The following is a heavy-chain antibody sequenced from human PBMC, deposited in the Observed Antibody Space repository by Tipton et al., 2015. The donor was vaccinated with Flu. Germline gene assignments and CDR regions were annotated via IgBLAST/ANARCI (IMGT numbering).Heavy chain of an antibody. D-gene: IGHD3-16*01. V-gene: IGHV4-59*12. Sequence: LRLSCTVSGGSISSYYCNWIRQPPGKGLEWIGYIYYSGSTNYNPSLKSRVTISIDTSKNQFSLKVNSVTAADTAVYYCARGAGYLWKMEYGGQGTLVTVSS. CDR2: IYYSGST. CDR3: ARGAGYLWKMEY. J-gene: IGHJ4*02. CDR1: GGSISSYY.